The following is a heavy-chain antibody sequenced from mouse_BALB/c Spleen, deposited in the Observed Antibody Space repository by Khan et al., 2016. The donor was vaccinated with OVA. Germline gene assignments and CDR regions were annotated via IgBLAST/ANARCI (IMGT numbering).Heavy chain of an antibody. CDR2: IYPGDGRT. CDR1: GYTFTAYD. J-gene: IGHJ4*01. CDR3: AREGLRGVAMDY. Sequence: QVQLQQSGPELVKPGALVKISCKASGYTFTAYDINWVQQRPGQGLEWIGWIYPGDGRTKYNENFKDKATLTADKSSNTAYMQLSSLTSEKSAVYFCAREGLRGVAMDYWGQGTSVSVSS. D-gene: IGHD2-4*01. V-gene: IGHV1S56*01.